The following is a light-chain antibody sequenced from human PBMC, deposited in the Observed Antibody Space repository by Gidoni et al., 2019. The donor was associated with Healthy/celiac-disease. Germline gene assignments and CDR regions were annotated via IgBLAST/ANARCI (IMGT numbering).Light chain of an antibody. CDR2: LNSDGSH. V-gene: IGLV4-69*01. Sequence: QLVLTQSPSASASLGASVKLTCTLSSGHSSYAIAWLQQQPEKGPRYLMKLNSDGSHSKGDGIPDRFSGSSSGAERYLTISSLQSEDEADYYCQTWGTGSNYVFGTGTKVTVL. CDR3: QTWGTGSNYV. J-gene: IGLJ1*01. CDR1: SGHSSYA.